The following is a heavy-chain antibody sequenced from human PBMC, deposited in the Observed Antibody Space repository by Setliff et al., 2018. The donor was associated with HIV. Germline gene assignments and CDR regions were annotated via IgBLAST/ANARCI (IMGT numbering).Heavy chain of an antibody. J-gene: IGHJ4*02. Sequence: PGGSLRLSCVASGFIFSYFAMHWVRQAPGKGLEWVAVISYDGNVKYYAESVKGRFTISRDNSKNTLYLQMNSLRAEDTAVYYCAKDSYTFGGVFDIDYWGQGTLVTVSS. CDR3: AKDSYTFGGVFDIDY. CDR1: GFIFSYFA. D-gene: IGHD3-16*02. CDR2: ISYDGNVK. V-gene: IGHV3-30-3*02.